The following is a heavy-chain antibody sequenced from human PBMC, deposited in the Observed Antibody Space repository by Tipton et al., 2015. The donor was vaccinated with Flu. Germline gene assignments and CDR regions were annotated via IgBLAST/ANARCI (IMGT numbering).Heavy chain of an antibody. CDR1: GGSVDNYY. CDR3: AGYRPGAPPL. CDR2: IFSSGST. Sequence: GLVKPSETLSLTCSVSGGSVDNYYWSWIRQPAGKGPEWIGRIFSSGSTFYNPSLKNRVSMSVDTSRKQFSLKLGSVTAADTAVYYCAGYRPGAPPLWGQGTLVTVSS. J-gene: IGHJ4*02. V-gene: IGHV4-4*07. D-gene: IGHD3-16*02.